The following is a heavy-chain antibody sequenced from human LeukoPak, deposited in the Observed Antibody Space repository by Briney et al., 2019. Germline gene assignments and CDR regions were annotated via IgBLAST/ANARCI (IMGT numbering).Heavy chain of an antibody. Sequence: GGSLRLSCAASGFTFSSYAMSWVRQAPGKGLEWVSAISGSGGSTYYADSVKGRFTISRDNSKNTPYLQMNSLRAEDTAVYYCAKDGIGRSGYYYYLDYWGQGTLVTVSS. V-gene: IGHV3-23*01. J-gene: IGHJ4*02. CDR1: GFTFSSYA. CDR3: AKDGIGRSGYYYYLDY. CDR2: ISGSGGST. D-gene: IGHD3-22*01.